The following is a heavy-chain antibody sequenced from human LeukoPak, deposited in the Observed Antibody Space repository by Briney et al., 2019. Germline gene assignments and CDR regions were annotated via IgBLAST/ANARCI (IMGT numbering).Heavy chain of an antibody. V-gene: IGHV6-1*01. J-gene: IGHJ5*02. Sequence: SQTLSLTCAISGDSVSRNSVAWNWIRQSPSRGLQWLGRTYYRSKWYKEYAASVRSRITISPDTSKNQFSLQLNSVTPEDTAVYYCARVEYFGSGSYRFDPWGQRTLVTVSS. CDR1: GDSVSRNSVA. D-gene: IGHD3-10*01. CDR3: ARVEYFGSGSYRFDP. CDR2: TYYRSKWYK.